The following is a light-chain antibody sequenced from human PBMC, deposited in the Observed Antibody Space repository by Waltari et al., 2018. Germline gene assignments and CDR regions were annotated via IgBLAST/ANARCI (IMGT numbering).Light chain of an antibody. Sequence: SYVLTQTPSVSLAPGQTAIITCGGDNIESKSVHWYQLQPGQAPVLVMFYDSGQPPGIRDRFSRANAWNTATLTISRVEDDDEADYVCQVWDDSNNSGVFGGGTKLTVL. CDR1: NIESKS. J-gene: IGLJ2*01. V-gene: IGLV3-21*04. CDR2: YDS. CDR3: QVWDDSNNSGV.